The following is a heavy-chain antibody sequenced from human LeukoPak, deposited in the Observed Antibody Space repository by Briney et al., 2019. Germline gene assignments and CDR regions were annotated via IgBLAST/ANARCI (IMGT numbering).Heavy chain of an antibody. Sequence: SETLSLTCTVSSGSFSSSSYYWGWIRQPPGKGLEWIVSIYYSGSTYYNPSLKSRVTISVDTSKNQCCLKLSSVTAADTAVYYCARQTKSRIAAAYLDYWGQGTLVTVSS. CDR2: IYYSGST. CDR1: SGSFSSSSYY. V-gene: IGHV4-39*01. J-gene: IGHJ4*02. D-gene: IGHD6-13*01. CDR3: ARQTKSRIAAAYLDY.